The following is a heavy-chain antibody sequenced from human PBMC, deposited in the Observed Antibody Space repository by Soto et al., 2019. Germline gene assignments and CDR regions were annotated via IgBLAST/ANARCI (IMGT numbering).Heavy chain of an antibody. CDR1: GGSISSSNW. Sequence: QVQLQESGPGLVKPSGTLSLTCAVSGGSISSSNWWSWVRQPPGKGLEWIGEIYNSGSTNYNPSLKSRVTIPVDKSTNQFSLKVSSVTAADTAVYYCARRTTVTTRLDYWGQGTLVTVSS. CDR3: ARRTTVTTRLDY. J-gene: IGHJ4*02. V-gene: IGHV4-4*02. D-gene: IGHD4-17*01. CDR2: IYNSGST.